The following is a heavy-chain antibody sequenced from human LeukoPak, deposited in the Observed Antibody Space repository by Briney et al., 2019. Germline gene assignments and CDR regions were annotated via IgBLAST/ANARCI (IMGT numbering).Heavy chain of an antibody. CDR3: ARGYYDFWSGRPLNWFDP. Sequence: SETLSLTCTVSGDSISRYYWSWIRQPAGKGLEWIGRIYNGGIITYNPSLKSRVTMSIDTSKNQFSLKLSSVTAADTAVYYCARGYYDFWSGRPLNWFDPWGQGTLVTVSS. J-gene: IGHJ5*02. D-gene: IGHD3-3*01. CDR2: IYNGGII. V-gene: IGHV4-4*07. CDR1: GDSISRYY.